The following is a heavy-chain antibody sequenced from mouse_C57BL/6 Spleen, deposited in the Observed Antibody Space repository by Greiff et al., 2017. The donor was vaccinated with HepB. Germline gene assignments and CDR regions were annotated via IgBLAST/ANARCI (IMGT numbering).Heavy chain of an antibody. CDR1: GYTFTSYN. Sequence: QVQLQQSGAELVRPGASVKMSCKASGYTFTSYNMHWVKQTPRQGLEWIGAIYPGNGDTSYNQKFKGKATLTVDKSSSTAYMQLSSLTSEDSAVYFCARWGITTVVATDYYAMDYWGQGTSVTVSS. D-gene: IGHD1-1*01. J-gene: IGHJ4*01. CDR3: ARWGITTVVATDYYAMDY. V-gene: IGHV1-12*01. CDR2: IYPGNGDT.